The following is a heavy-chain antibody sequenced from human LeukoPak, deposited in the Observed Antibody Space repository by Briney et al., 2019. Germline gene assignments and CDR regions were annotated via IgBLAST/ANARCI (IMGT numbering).Heavy chain of an antibody. D-gene: IGHD5-12*01. J-gene: IGHJ4*02. CDR2: IYNSGGI. CDR1: GGSISSNY. V-gene: IGHV4-59*01. Sequence: SETLSLTCTVSGGSISSNYWSWIRQPPGKGLEWIGYIYNSGGINYNPSLKSRVAISVDTSKNQFSLKLNSVTAADTAVYYCARTSGYTYFDYWGQGTLVTVSS. CDR3: ARTSGYTYFDY.